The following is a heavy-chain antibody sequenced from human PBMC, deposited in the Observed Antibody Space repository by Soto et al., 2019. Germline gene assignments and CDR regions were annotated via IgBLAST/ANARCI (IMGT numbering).Heavy chain of an antibody. CDR1: GCTFSSYA. Sequence: ASVKVSCKASGCTFSSYAISWVRQAPGQGLEWMGGIIPIFGTANYAQKFQGRVTITADESTSTAYMELSSLRSEDTAVYYCARGYRNYYDSSGYSNWFDPWGQGTLVTVSS. D-gene: IGHD3-22*01. CDR3: ARGYRNYYDSSGYSNWFDP. V-gene: IGHV1-69*13. J-gene: IGHJ5*02. CDR2: IIPIFGTA.